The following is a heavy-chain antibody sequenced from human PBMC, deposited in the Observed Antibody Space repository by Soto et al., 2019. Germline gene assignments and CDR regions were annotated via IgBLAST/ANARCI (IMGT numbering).Heavy chain of an antibody. CDR3: VKDFAPPGEVFYDAFKI. CDR2: IKRDGTVT. Sequence: EVQLVESGGGLVQPGESLRLSCAASGFTFSAFWMNLLRQAPGKGLEWVANIKRDGTVTHYGDSVEGRCTLSRNNAQNSVFLQLNSLRPEDTAMYYCVKDFAPPGEVFYDAFKILGQGTSGTVSS. D-gene: IGHD2-15*01. J-gene: IGHJ3*02. CDR1: GFTFSAFW. V-gene: IGHV3-7*03.